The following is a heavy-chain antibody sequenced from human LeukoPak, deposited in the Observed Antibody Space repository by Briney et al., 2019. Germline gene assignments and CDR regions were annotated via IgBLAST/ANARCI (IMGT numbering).Heavy chain of an antibody. CDR1: GFTFSNCG. D-gene: IGHD3-10*01. CDR2: ISGSDDGT. J-gene: IGHJ4*02. CDR3: AKRGPVYSASPGNYFDY. Sequence: PGGTLRLSCAASGFTFSNCGMTWVRQDPGKGLEWVSGISGSDDGTYYADSVKALFTISTDNSKNTLYLQLNSLRAEDTAVYYCAKRGPVYSASPGNYFDYWGQGTLVTVSS. V-gene: IGHV3-23*01.